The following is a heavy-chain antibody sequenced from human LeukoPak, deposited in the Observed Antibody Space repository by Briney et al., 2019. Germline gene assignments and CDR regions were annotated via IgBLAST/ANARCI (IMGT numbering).Heavy chain of an antibody. CDR3: AELGITMIGGV. V-gene: IGHV3-48*04. CDR1: GFTFDNAW. J-gene: IGHJ6*04. CDR2: ISSGGSTI. Sequence: PGGSLRLSCAASGFTFDNAWMNWVRQAPGKGLEWVSYISSGGSTIYYADSVKGRFTISRDNAKNSLYLQMNSLRAEDTAVYYCAELGITMIGGVWGKGTTVTISS. D-gene: IGHD3-10*02.